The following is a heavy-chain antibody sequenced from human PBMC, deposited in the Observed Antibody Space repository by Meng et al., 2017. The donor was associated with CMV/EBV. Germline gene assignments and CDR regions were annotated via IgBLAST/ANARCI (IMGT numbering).Heavy chain of an antibody. V-gene: IGHV2-5*02. CDR3: AHHADIAAAGSYYY. Sequence: QISLKESGPTLVQPTQTLALTCTVSGFSLSTSGVGVGWIRQPPGKALECLALIYWDDDKRYSPSLKSRLTITKDTSKNQVVLTTTNMDPVDTATYYCAHHADIAAAGSYYYWGQGTLVTVSS. J-gene: IGHJ4*02. CDR1: GFSLSTSGVG. CDR2: IYWDDDK. D-gene: IGHD6-13*01.